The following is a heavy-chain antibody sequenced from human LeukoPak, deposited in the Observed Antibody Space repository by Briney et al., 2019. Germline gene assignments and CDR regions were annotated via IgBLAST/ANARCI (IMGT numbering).Heavy chain of an antibody. V-gene: IGHV3-30*18. D-gene: IGHD2-2*02. CDR3: AKGFLYNTAEYFQH. J-gene: IGHJ1*01. CDR1: GFTFSSYG. CDR2: ISYDGSNK. Sequence: GGSLRLSCAASGFTFSSYGMHWVRQAPGKGLEWVAVISYDGSNKYYADSVKGRFTISRDNSKSTLYLQMNSLRAEDTAVYYCAKGFLYNTAEYFQHWGQGTLVTVSS.